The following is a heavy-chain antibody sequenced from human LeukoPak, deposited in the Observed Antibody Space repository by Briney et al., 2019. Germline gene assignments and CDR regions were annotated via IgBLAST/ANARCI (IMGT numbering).Heavy chain of an antibody. CDR2: VYYSGST. Sequence: PSETLSLTCTVSGGSDSSGSHYWSWIRQPPGKGLEWIGNVYYSGSTNYNPSLKSRVTISVDTSKNQFSLKLSSVTAADTAVYYCARGVRYCSSTSCFRHYFDQWGQGTLVTVS. J-gene: IGHJ4*02. CDR1: GGSDSSGSHY. CDR3: ARGVRYCSSTSCFRHYFDQ. D-gene: IGHD2-2*01. V-gene: IGHV4-61*01.